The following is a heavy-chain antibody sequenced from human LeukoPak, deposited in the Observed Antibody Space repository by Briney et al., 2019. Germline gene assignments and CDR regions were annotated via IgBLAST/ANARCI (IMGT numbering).Heavy chain of an antibody. CDR1: GFTFSNYA. D-gene: IGHD2-2*01. Sequence: GGSLRLSCAASGFTFSNYAVHWVRQAPGKGLEWVAFISYDGSNKHYADSVKGRFTISRDNAKNALFLQMNGLRTEDTAVYYCAKVGRVPAASRGAFEYWGQGTQVTVSS. CDR2: ISYDGSNK. V-gene: IGHV3-30*14. CDR3: AKVGRVPAASRGAFEY. J-gene: IGHJ4*02.